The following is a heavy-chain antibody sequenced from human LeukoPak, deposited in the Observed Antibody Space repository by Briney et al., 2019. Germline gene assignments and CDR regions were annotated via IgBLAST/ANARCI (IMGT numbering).Heavy chain of an antibody. CDR1: GFTFSNFA. Sequence: GGSLRLSCAASGFTFSNFAMRWVRQAPGKGLEWVSGISSSGGSTYYADFVKGRFTVSRDNSKNTLYLQMSSLRAEDTAVYYCARGGTHRSKAEYNWFDPWGQGTLVTVSS. CDR2: ISSSGGST. J-gene: IGHJ5*02. D-gene: IGHD3-16*01. CDR3: ARGGTHRSKAEYNWFDP. V-gene: IGHV3-23*01.